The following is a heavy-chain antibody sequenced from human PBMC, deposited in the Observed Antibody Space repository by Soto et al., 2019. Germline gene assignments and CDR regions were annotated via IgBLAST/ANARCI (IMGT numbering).Heavy chain of an antibody. Sequence: GGSLRLSCAASGFTFSSYAMSWVRQAPGKGLEWVSAISGSGGSTYYADSVKGRFTISRDNSKNTLYLQMNSLRAEDTAVYYCAKWSGYGCSSTSCYLYYYYGMDVWGQGTTVTVSS. CDR3: AKWSGYGCSSTSCYLYYYYGMDV. V-gene: IGHV3-23*01. D-gene: IGHD2-2*01. J-gene: IGHJ6*02. CDR1: GFTFSSYA. CDR2: ISGSGGST.